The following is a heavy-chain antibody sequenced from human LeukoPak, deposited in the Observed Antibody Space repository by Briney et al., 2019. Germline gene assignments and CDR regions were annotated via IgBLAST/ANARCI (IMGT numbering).Heavy chain of an antibody. CDR1: GFTFSGSP. V-gene: IGHV3-73*01. J-gene: IGHJ4*02. CDR3: TPMGVGATTELN. CDR2: IRSKANSYAT. D-gene: IGHD1-26*01. Sequence: GGSLRLSCAASGFTFSGSPMHWVRQASGKGLEWVGRIRSKANSYATAYGASLKGRFTISRDDSKNTAYLQMNSLKAEDTAVYYCTPMGVGATTELNWSQGTLVTASS.